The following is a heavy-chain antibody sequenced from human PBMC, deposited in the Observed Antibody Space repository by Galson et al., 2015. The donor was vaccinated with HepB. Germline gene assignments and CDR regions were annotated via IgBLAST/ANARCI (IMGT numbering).Heavy chain of an antibody. CDR2: IYHSGDT. Sequence: SETLSLTCAVSGDSISSSYWWIWVRQPPGKGLEWIGEIYHSGDTNYTPSLKSRVKMSVDKSKNQFSLRLNSVTAADTAVYYCARAVWTIHLPYYFDYWGQGALVTVSS. CDR1: GDSISSSYW. J-gene: IGHJ4*02. V-gene: IGHV4-4*02. CDR3: ARAVWTIHLPYYFDY. D-gene: IGHD3-9*01.